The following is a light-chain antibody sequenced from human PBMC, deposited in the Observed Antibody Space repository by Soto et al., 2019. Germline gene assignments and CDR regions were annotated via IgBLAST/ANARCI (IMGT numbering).Light chain of an antibody. V-gene: IGKV1-39*01. Sequence: DIQMTQSPSSLCASVGDGVPIPCRASQSISSYLNWYQQTTGKAPKILIYAASSLQSGVPSRFSGSGSGTDFTLTISSLQPEDFETYYCQQSYSNPITFGQGTRLEIK. CDR3: QQSYSNPIT. J-gene: IGKJ5*01. CDR1: QSISSY. CDR2: AAS.